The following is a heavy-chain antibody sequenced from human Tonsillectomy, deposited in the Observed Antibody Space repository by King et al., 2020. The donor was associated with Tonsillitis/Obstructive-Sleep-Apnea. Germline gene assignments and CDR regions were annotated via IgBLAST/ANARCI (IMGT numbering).Heavy chain of an antibody. D-gene: IGHD6-25*01. CDR2: IDPTDSHT. CDR3: ARHVIAAADGPRGLDV. J-gene: IGHJ6*02. Sequence: VQLVESGAEVKKPGESLRISCKGSGYSFSSYWINWVRQMPGKGLEWMGRIDPTDSHTNYSPSFQGHVTISVDKSISTAYLQWSSLKASDTAMYYCARHVIAAADGPRGLDVWGQGTTVTVFS. CDR1: GYSFSSYW. V-gene: IGHV5-10-1*03.